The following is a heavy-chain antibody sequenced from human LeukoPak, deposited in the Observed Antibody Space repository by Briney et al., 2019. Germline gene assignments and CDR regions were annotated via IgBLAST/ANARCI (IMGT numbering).Heavy chain of an antibody. J-gene: IGHJ6*03. CDR3: ARGAPRTYEYYYYYMDV. Sequence: GGSLRLSCAASGFTFSSYVMHWVRQAPGKGLEWVAVISYDGSNKYYADSVKGRFTISRDNSKNTLYLQMNSLRAEDTAVYYCARGAPRTYEYYYYYMDVWGKGTTVTVSS. V-gene: IGHV3-30-3*01. D-gene: IGHD3-22*01. CDR2: ISYDGSNK. CDR1: GFTFSSYV.